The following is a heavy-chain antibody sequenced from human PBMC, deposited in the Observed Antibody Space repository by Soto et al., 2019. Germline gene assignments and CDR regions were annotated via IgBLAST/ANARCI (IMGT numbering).Heavy chain of an antibody. V-gene: IGHV1-69*13. Sequence: SSVKVSCKASGGTFSSYAISWVRQAPGQGLEWMGGIIPIFGTANYAQKFQGRVTITADESTSTAYMELSSLRSEDTAVYYCARVRKRFLEWGPRDYYYYYGLDVWGQGNMVTVFS. CDR2: IIPIFGTA. CDR1: GGTFSSYA. CDR3: ARVRKRFLEWGPRDYYYYYGLDV. D-gene: IGHD3-3*01. J-gene: IGHJ6*02.